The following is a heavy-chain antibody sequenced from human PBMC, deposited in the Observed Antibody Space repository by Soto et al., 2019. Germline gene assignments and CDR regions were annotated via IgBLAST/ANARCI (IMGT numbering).Heavy chain of an antibody. V-gene: IGHV3-7*01. Sequence: EVQLVESGGGLVQPGGSLRLSCAASGFTFSRYWMIWVRQAPGKGLEWVANIKQDGSEKYYVDSVKGRFTISRDNAKNSMDLQMSSLRGGDTAVYYCARGYGDYWGQGTLVTVSS. J-gene: IGHJ4*02. CDR3: ARGYGDY. CDR1: GFTFSRYW. CDR2: IKQDGSEK. D-gene: IGHD5-18*01.